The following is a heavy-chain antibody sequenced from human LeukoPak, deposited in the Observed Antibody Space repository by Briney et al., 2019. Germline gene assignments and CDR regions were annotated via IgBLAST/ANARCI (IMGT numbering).Heavy chain of an antibody. CDR1: GYTLTGYY. V-gene: IGHV1-2*02. Sequence: ASVKVSCKASGYTLTGYYMHWVRLAPGQGLEWMGWINPSSGDTRYAQKFQGRVTMTRDTSISTAYMELSRLSSDDTAVYYCAKHPYEYYFDYWGQGTLVTVSS. J-gene: IGHJ4*02. CDR2: INPSSGDT. D-gene: IGHD5-12*01. CDR3: AKHPYEYYFDY.